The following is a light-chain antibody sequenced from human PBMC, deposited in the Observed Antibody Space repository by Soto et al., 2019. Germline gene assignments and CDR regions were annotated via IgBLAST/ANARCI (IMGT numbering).Light chain of an antibody. J-gene: IGLJ2*01. CDR1: SSDVGSYNL. Sequence: QSALTQPASVSGSPGQSITISCTGTSSDVGSYNLVSWYQQYPGKAPKIMIYEGSKRPSGVSNRFSGSKSGNTASLTISGLQAEDEADYYCCSYGGSRTLVFGGGTKLTVL. CDR2: EGS. V-gene: IGLV2-23*01. CDR3: CSYGGSRTLV.